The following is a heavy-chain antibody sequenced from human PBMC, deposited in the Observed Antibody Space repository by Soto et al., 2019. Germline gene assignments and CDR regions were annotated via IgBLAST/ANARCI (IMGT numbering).Heavy chain of an antibody. CDR3: ARIPLGYDDVRHTWREVGDSFDI. CDR2: LIHGGST. J-gene: IGHJ3*02. V-gene: IGHV4-34*12. CDR1: GASLGGFH. D-gene: IGHD3-16*01. Sequence: SETLSLTCAVYGASLGGFHLSWLRQAPGKGLEWIGALIHGGSTNYNPSLKSRGSFSPDTSKNQFSLHLLSVTPADTAVDYCARIPLGYDDVRHTWREVGDSFDIWGRGTMVTVSS.